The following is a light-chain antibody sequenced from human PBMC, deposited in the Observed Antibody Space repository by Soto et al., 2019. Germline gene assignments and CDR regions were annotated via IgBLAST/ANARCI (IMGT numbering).Light chain of an antibody. CDR1: QSVSSK. V-gene: IGKV3-15*01. CDR2: GAS. J-gene: IGKJ1*01. Sequence: EIVMTQSPATLSVSPGEGATLSCRASQSVSSKLAWYQQKPGQAPRLLIYGASTRATGIPARFSGSGSGTEFTLIISRLQSEDSAVYYCQQYNSLLWTFGQGTKVEIK. CDR3: QQYNSLLWT.